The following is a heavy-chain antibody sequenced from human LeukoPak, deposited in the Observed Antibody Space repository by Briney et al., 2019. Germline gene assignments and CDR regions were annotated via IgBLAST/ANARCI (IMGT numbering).Heavy chain of an antibody. D-gene: IGHD6-13*01. CDR2: INHSGST. J-gene: IGHJ2*01. CDR1: GGSFSGYY. V-gene: IGHV4-34*01. CDR3: ARGVRGYSSSWYPPTATRYFDL. Sequence: PSETLSLTCAVYGGSFSGYYWSWLRQPPGKGLEWIGEINHSGSTNYNPSLKSRVTISVDTSKNQFSLKLSSVTAADTAVYYCARGVRGYSSSWYPPTATRYFDLWGRGTLVTVSS.